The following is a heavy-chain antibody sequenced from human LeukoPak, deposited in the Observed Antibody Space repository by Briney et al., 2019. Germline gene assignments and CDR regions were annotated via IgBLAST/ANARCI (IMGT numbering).Heavy chain of an antibody. CDR3: ARVVGARYNWFDP. CDR2: IYTSGST. V-gene: IGHV4-61*02. Sequence: KASETLSLTCTVSGGSISSGSYYWSWIRQPAGKGLEWIGRIYTSGSTDYNPSLKSRVTISVDTSKNQFSLKLSSVTAADTAVYYCARVVGARYNWFDPWGQGTLVTVSS. D-gene: IGHD1-26*01. CDR1: GGSISSGSYY. J-gene: IGHJ5*02.